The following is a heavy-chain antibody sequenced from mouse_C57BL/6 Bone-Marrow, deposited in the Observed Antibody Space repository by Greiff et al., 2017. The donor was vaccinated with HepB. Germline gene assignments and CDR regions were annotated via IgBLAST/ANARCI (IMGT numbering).Heavy chain of an antibody. CDR2: INPYNGGT. CDR3: ARDDYDDAMDY. J-gene: IGHJ4*01. CDR1: GYTFTDYY. D-gene: IGHD2-4*01. V-gene: IGHV1-19*01. Sequence: VQLQQSGPVLVKPGASVKMSCKASGYTFTDYYMNWVKQSHGKSLEWIGVINPYNGGTSYNQKFKGKATLTVDTSSSTAYMELNSLTSEDSAVYYCARDDYDDAMDYWGQGTSVTVSS.